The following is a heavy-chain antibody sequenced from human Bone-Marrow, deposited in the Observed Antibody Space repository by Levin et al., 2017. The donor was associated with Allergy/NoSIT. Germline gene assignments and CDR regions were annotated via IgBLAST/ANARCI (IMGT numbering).Heavy chain of an antibody. CDR2: VYFSGST. CDR3: ARVPALRFLGWFLDY. J-gene: IGHJ4*02. CDR1: GASIISATYY. V-gene: IGHV4-39*02. Sequence: PSETLSLTCTVSGASIISATYYWGWVRQPPGMGLEWIGSVYFSGSTYLSPFLKSRVTMSVDTSRSHFSLNLISVTAADTAVYYCARVPALRFLGWFLDYWGRGVLVTVSS. D-gene: IGHD3-9*01.